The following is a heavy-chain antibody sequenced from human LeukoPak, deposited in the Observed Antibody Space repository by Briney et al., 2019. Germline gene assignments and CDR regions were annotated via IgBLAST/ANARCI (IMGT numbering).Heavy chain of an antibody. CDR2: ISSSGSTI. D-gene: IGHD2-21*01. J-gene: IGHJ4*02. CDR3: ARGGLFFDY. V-gene: IGHV3-48*03. CDR1: GFTFSSYE. Sequence: PGGSLRLSCAASGFTFSSYEMNWVRQAPGKGLEWVSYISSSGSTIYYAVSVKGRFTISRDNAKSSLYLQMNSLRAEDTAVYSCARGGLFFDYWGQGTLVTVSS.